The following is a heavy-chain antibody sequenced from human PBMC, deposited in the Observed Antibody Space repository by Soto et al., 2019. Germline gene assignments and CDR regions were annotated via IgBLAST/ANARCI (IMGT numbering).Heavy chain of an antibody. V-gene: IGHV3-53*01. CDR3: ARVFDAFDI. Sequence: EVQLVESGGGLIQPGGSLRLSCAASGFIVSTNDMTWVRQAPGKGLECVSVIYTGCSTYYADSVKGRLTISRDNSKNTLYLQMNSMRAEDTAVYYCARVFDAFDIWGQGTMVTVSS. CDR1: GFIVSTND. J-gene: IGHJ3*02. CDR2: IYTGCST.